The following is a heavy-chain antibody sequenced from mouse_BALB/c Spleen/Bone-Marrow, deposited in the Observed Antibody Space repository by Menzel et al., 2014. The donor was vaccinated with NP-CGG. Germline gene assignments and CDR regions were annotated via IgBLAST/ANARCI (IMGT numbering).Heavy chain of an antibody. Sequence: QVQLQQSGAELMKPGASVKMSCKATGYTFSDYWIEWVKQRPGHGLEWIGEILPGSGSTNCNEKFKGKGTFTVEASSNTAYMHLSSLTSEDSAVYFCARWGWSFDYWGQGTTLTVSS. J-gene: IGHJ2*01. CDR3: ARWGWSFDY. V-gene: IGHV1-9*01. CDR2: ILPGSGST. D-gene: IGHD2-3*01. CDR1: GYTFSDYW.